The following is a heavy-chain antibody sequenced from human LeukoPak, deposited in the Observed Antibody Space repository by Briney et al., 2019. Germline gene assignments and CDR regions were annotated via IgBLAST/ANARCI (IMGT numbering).Heavy chain of an antibody. CDR3: ARDRAVTQDWVEFDP. J-gene: IGHJ5*02. V-gene: IGHV3-66*03. D-gene: IGHD4-17*01. CDR2: IRDSGET. Sequence: GGSLRLSCAGSRFSVSNYYMSWVRQAPGKGLEWVSLIRDSGETFYADSVKGRFTISRDNSKNTMYLQMNRLRVEDTAVYFCARDRAVTQDWVEFDPWGQGTLHTLFS. CDR1: RFSVSNYY.